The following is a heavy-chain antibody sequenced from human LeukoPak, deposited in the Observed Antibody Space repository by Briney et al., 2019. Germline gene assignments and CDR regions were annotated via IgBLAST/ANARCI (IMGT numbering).Heavy chain of an antibody. Sequence: GGSLRLSCAASGFTFSSHSMNWVRQAPGKGLEWVANIKQDGREKHYVDSVKGRFIISRDNAKNSLYLQMNSLRAEDTAVYYCARDKGSDEGSKFDYWGQGTLVTVSS. CDR2: IKQDGREK. V-gene: IGHV3-7*03. CDR1: GFTFSSHS. CDR3: ARDKGSDEGSKFDY. J-gene: IGHJ4*02.